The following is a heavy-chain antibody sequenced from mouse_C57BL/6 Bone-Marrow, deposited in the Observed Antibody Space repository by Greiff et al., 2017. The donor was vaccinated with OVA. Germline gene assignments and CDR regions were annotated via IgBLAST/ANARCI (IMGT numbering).Heavy chain of an antibody. J-gene: IGHJ2*01. CDR1: GFTFTDYY. Sequence: EVQVVESGGGLVQPGGSLSLSCAASGFTFTDYYMSWVRQPPGKALEWLGFIRNKANGYTTEYSASVKGRFTISRDNSQSILYLQMNALRAEDSATYYCARCSSYDYDGGGYFDYWGQGTTLTVSS. V-gene: IGHV7-3*01. D-gene: IGHD2-4*01. CDR2: IRNKANGYTT. CDR3: ARCSSYDYDGGGYFDY.